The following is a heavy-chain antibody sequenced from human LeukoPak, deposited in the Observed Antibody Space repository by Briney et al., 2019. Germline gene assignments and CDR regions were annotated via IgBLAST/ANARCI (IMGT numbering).Heavy chain of an antibody. J-gene: IGHJ6*02. CDR3: ARDIVVVPAARGPYYYYGMDV. V-gene: IGHV4-31*03. D-gene: IGHD2-2*01. CDR1: GGSISSGGYY. Sequence: PSETLSLTCTVSGGSISSGGYYWSWIRQHPGTGLEWIGYIYYSGSTYYNPSLKSRVTISVDTSKNQFSLKLSSVTAVDTAVYYCARDIVVVPAARGPYYYYGMDVWGQGTTVTVSS. CDR2: IYYSGST.